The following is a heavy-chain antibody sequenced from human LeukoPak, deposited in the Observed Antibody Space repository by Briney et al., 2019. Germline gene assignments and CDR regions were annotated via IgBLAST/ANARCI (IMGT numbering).Heavy chain of an antibody. CDR1: GDSVSSTNTA. Sequence: SQTLSLTRAISGDSVSSTNTAWTWIRQSPSRGLEWLGRTYYRTKWYTDYAVSVKSRITINPDTSKNQFSLQLNSLTPEDTAVYYCARGWGFDFWGQGTLVTVSS. D-gene: IGHD7-27*01. CDR2: TYYRTKWYT. J-gene: IGHJ4*02. CDR3: ARGWGFDF. V-gene: IGHV6-1*01.